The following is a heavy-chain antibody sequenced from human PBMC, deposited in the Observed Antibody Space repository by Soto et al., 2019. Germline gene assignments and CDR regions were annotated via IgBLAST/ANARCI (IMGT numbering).Heavy chain of an antibody. D-gene: IGHD5-12*01. CDR3: AKTVATIGGDVLNL. Sequence: EVQLVESGGGLVQPGGSLRLSCAASGLTISNYWMTWVRQAPGKGLEWVANIKEDGSAKQYVDSVKGRFTISRDNAENSLYLQMHSLRDEDTAVYYCAKTVATIGGDVLNLWGQGTLVTVSS. CDR1: GLTISNYW. J-gene: IGHJ5*02. CDR2: IKEDGSAK. V-gene: IGHV3-7*01.